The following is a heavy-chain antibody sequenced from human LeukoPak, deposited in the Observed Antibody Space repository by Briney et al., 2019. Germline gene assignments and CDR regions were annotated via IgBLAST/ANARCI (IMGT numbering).Heavy chain of an antibody. CDR3: ARDGPYCSSTSCPNYYYYYMDV. Sequence: SETLSLTCTVSGGSISSYYWSWIRQPAGKGLEWIGRIYTSGSTNYNPSLKSRVTMSVDTSKNQFSLKLSSVTAADTAVYYCARDGPYCSSTSCPNYYYYYMDVWGKGTTVTVSS. D-gene: IGHD2-2*01. V-gene: IGHV4-4*07. J-gene: IGHJ6*03. CDR1: GGSISSYY. CDR2: IYTSGST.